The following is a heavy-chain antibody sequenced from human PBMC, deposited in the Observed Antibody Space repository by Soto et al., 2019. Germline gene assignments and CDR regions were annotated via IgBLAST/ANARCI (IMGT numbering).Heavy chain of an antibody. V-gene: IGHV1-2*02. D-gene: IGHD3-10*01. CDR2: INPNSGGT. CDR1: GYTFTGYY. CDR3: ARDPRGYYYGMDV. J-gene: IGHJ6*02. Sequence: SVKVSCQASGYTFTGYYMHWVRQAPGQGLEWMGWINPNSGGTNYAQKFQGRVTMTRDTSISTAYMELSRLRSDDTAVYYCARDPRGYYYGMDVWGQGTTVTVSS.